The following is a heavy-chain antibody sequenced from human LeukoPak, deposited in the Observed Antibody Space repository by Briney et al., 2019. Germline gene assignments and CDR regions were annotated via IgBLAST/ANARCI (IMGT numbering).Heavy chain of an antibody. D-gene: IGHD1-1*01. CDR1: GGSFSGYY. CDR3: ARVGLERRLGY. CDR2: INHSGST. V-gene: IGHV4-34*01. J-gene: IGHJ4*02. Sequence: TSETLSLTCAVYGGSFSGYYWSWIRQPPGKGLEWIGEINHSGSTNYNPSLKSRVTISVDTSKNQFSLKLSSVTAADTAVYYCARVGLERRLGYWGQGTLVTASS.